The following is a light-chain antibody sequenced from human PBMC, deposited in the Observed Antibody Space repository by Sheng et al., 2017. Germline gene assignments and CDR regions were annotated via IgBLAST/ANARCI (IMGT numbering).Light chain of an antibody. CDR3: QQYWSWPLT. Sequence: EIVLTQSPGTLSLSPGERATLSCRASQTIDLNFLAWYQHKPGQAPRLLIYGATSRATGIPARFSGSGSGTEFTLTISSLQSEDFAIYYCQQYWSWPLTFGGGTKVEIK. V-gene: IGKV3-20*01. J-gene: IGKJ4*01. CDR1: QTIDLNF. CDR2: GAT.